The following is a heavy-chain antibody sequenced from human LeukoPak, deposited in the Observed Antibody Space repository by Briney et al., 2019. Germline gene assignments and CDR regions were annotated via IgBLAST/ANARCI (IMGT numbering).Heavy chain of an antibody. Sequence: GGSLRLSCAASGFTFSSYEMHWVRQGTGKGLEWVSAIGDAGDTYYAGSVKGRFTISRENAKNSLYLQMNSPRAGDTAVYYCAREGEAGTGAYDIWGQGTMVTVSS. CDR3: AREGEAGTGAYDI. J-gene: IGHJ3*02. CDR2: IGDAGDT. V-gene: IGHV3-13*01. CDR1: GFTFSSYE. D-gene: IGHD6-19*01.